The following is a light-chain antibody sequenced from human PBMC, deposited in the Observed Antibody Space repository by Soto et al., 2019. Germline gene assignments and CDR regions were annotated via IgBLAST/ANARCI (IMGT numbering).Light chain of an antibody. Sequence: EIVLTQSPATLSLSPGERATLSCRASQSVASYLAWYQQRPGQAPRLLISDASKRATGIPGRISGSGSGTDFTLTISSLEPEDFAVYYCQQRSSWPRTFGQGTRVYIK. CDR2: DAS. CDR3: QQRSSWPRT. V-gene: IGKV3-11*01. CDR1: QSVASY. J-gene: IGKJ1*01.